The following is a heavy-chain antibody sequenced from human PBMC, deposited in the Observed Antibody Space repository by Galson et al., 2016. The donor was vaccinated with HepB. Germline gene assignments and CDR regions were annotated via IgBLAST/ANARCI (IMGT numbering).Heavy chain of an antibody. CDR1: GFTFSSYG. CDR3: VRDHKEAAPGTYYYYGMDV. V-gene: IGHV3-30*03. Sequence: SLRLSCAASGFTFSSYGIHWVRQAPGKGLEWVAVVSYYGSDKYYADSVKGRFTISRDNSNNTLSLQMNSLRAEDTAVYHCVRDHKEAAPGTYYYYGMDVWGQGTTVTVSS. CDR2: VSYYGSDK. J-gene: IGHJ6*02. D-gene: IGHD6-13*01.